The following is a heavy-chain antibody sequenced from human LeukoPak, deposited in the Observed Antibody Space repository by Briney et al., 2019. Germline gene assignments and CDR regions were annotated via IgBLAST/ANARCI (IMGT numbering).Heavy chain of an antibody. CDR3: ARQKPSTFRQYGRGRPLDS. CDR1: GGSLSGSY. D-gene: IGHD4-11*01. V-gene: IGHV4-34*01. J-gene: IGHJ4*02. CDR2: INQSGNP. Sequence: SETLSLTCDVNGGSLSGSYWSWIRQSPEKGLEWIGEINQSGNPNYNPSLKSRVTILVDTSKNQFSLKLSSVTAADTAVYYCARQKPSTFRQYGRGRPLDSWGQGTLVTVSS.